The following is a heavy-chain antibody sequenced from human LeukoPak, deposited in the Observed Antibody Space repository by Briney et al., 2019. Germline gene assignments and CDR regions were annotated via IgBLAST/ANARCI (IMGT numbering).Heavy chain of an antibody. CDR1: GFTFSSYS. CDR3: ACEDVYYYDSSGYYY. J-gene: IGHJ4*02. CDR2: ISISSSYI. D-gene: IGHD3-22*01. Sequence: GGSLRLSCAASGFTFSSYSMNWVRQAPGKGLEWVSSISISSSYIYYADSVKGRFTISRDNTKNSLYLQMNSLRAEDTAVYYCACEDVYYYDSSGYYYWGQGTLVTVSS. V-gene: IGHV3-21*01.